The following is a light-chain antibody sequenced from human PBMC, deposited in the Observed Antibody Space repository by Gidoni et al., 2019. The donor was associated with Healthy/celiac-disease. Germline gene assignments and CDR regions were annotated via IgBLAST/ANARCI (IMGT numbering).Light chain of an antibody. CDR1: QSVSSY. J-gene: IGKJ5*01. CDR2: DAS. Sequence: DIVLTQSPATLSLSPGERATLSCRASQSVSSYLAWYQQNPGQAHRLIIYDASNRATDIAARLSGSGSGTDFTLTISRLETEDFGVYYCQQRSNWPPITYGQGTRLEIK. CDR3: QQRSNWPPIT. V-gene: IGKV3-11*01.